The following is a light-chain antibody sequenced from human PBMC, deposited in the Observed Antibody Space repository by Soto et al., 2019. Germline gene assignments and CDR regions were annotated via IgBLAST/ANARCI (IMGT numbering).Light chain of an antibody. J-gene: IGKJ1*01. CDR1: QTITTSQ. CDR3: KQYAGSPRT. V-gene: IGKV3-20*01. CDR2: GAS. Sequence: EIVLTQSPGTLSLSPGERATLFCRASQTITTSQLAWYQQKPGQAPRVLIFGASNRATGIPDRFSGSGSGTDFTLTISRLEPEDFAMYYCKQYAGSPRTFGQGTTVEIK.